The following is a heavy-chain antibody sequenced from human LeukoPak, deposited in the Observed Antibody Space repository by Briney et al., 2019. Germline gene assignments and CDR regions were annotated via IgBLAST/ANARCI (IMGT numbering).Heavy chain of an antibody. CDR1: GFPAIGNS. CDR3: ASGWLPTHFDY. J-gene: IGHJ4*02. V-gene: IGHV3-53*01. Sequence: GGPLGLPVAAFGFPAIGNSLGGFGRPPGRGRGWVSVILTGGRQNYANPVKGRFTISRDNAKNTLYLQMNSLRAEDTAVYYCASGWLPTHFDYWGQGTLVTVSS. D-gene: IGHD6-19*01. CDR2: ILTGGRQ.